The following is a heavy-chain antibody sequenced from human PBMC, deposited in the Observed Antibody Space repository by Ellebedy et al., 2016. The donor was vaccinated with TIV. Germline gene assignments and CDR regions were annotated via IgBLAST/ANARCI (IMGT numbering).Heavy chain of an antibody. CDR3: AKETQITMVRGVIHY. J-gene: IGHJ4*02. Sequence: GESLKISXPASGFTFSSYAMSWVRQAPGKGLEWVSAISGSGGSTYYADSVKGRFTISRDNSKNTLYLQMNSLRAEDTAVYYCAKETQITMVRGVIHYWGQGTLVTVSS. CDR2: ISGSGGST. CDR1: GFTFSSYA. V-gene: IGHV3-23*01. D-gene: IGHD3-10*01.